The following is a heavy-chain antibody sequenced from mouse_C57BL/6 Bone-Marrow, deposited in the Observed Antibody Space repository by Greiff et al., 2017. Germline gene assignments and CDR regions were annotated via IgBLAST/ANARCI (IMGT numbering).Heavy chain of an antibody. CDR3: ARKEGYYGFAY. D-gene: IGHD2-3*01. Sequence: EVQLQQSGPELVKPGASVKISCKASGYTFTDYYMNWVKQSHGKSLEWIGDINPNNGGTSYNQKFKGKATLTVDKSSSTAYMELRSLTSEDSAVYYCARKEGYYGFAYWGQGTLVTVSA. V-gene: IGHV1-26*01. CDR1: GYTFTDYY. CDR2: INPNNGGT. J-gene: IGHJ3*01.